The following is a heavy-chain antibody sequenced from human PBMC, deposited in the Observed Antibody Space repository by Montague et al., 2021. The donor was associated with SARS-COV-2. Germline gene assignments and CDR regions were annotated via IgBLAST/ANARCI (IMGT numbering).Heavy chain of an antibody. J-gene: IGHJ6*02. V-gene: IGHV3-23*03. CDR1: GFIFGMYA. Sequence: SLRLSCAASGFIFGMYAMSWVRQAPGKGLEWVSVIYSGGSSTYYADSVKGRFTISRDNSKNTLYLQMNSLRAEDTAVYYCAKDRDPSSAYGMDVWGQGTTVTVSS. CDR3: AKDRDPSSAYGMDV. D-gene: IGHD3-10*01. CDR2: IYSGGSST.